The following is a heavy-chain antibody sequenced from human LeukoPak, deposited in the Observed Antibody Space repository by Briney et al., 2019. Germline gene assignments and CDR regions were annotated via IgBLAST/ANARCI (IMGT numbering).Heavy chain of an antibody. CDR3: ARSAQTGGYNYNY. J-gene: IGHJ4*02. CDR2: IYTSGST. Sequence: PSETLSLTCTVSGGSISSGSYYWSWIRQPAGKGLEWIGRIYTSGSTNYNPSLKSRVTISVDTSKNQFSLKLSSVTAADTAVYYCARSAQTGGYNYNYWGQGTLVTVSS. D-gene: IGHD5-24*01. V-gene: IGHV4-61*02. CDR1: GGSISSGSYY.